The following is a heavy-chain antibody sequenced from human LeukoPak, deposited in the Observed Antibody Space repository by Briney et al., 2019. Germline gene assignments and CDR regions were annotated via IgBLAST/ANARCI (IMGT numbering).Heavy chain of an antibody. CDR1: GFTFSSYA. V-gene: IGHV3-23*01. Sequence: GGSLRLSCAASGFTFSSYAMSWVRQAPGKGLEWVSAISGSGGSTYYADSVKGRFTISRDNSKNTLYLQMNSLRAEDTAVYYCAKGIWLTMISHLFDYWGQETLVTVSS. J-gene: IGHJ4*02. CDR3: AKGIWLTMISHLFDY. D-gene: IGHD3-22*01. CDR2: ISGSGGST.